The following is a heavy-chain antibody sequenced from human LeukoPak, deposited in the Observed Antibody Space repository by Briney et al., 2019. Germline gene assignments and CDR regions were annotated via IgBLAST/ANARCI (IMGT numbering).Heavy chain of an antibody. Sequence: PGGSLRLSCAASGFTFSSYSMNWVRQAPGKGLEWVSYISSSSSTIYYADSVKGRFTISRDNAKNSLYLQMNSLRAEDTAVYYCARERGALYSGAFDYWGQGTLVTVSS. CDR3: ARERGALYSGAFDY. V-gene: IGHV3-48*01. CDR2: ISSSSSTI. CDR1: GFTFSSYS. J-gene: IGHJ4*02. D-gene: IGHD6-13*01.